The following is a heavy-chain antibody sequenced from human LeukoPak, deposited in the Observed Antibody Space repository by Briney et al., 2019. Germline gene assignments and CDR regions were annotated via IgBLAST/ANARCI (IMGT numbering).Heavy chain of an antibody. CDR2: ISYDGSNK. CDR3: ARERLILTGYYWPPDY. J-gene: IGHJ4*02. CDR1: GFTFSSYA. D-gene: IGHD3-9*01. Sequence: PGGSLRLSCAASGFTFSSYAMHWVCQAPGKGLEWVAVISYDGSNKYYADSVKGRFTISRDNSKNTLYLQMNSLRAEDTAVYYCARERLILTGYYWPPDYWGQGTLVTVSS. V-gene: IGHV3-30-3*01.